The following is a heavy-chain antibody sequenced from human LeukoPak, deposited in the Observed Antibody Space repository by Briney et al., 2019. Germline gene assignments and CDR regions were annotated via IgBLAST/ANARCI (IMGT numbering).Heavy chain of an antibody. Sequence: PSETLSLTCAVSGGSITSTNWWSWVRQPPGKGLEWIGQIYHSGSTNYNPSLKSRATISVDKSKNQFSLKLSSVTAADTAVYYYAREPPHCSSTNCFFDYWGQGTLVTVSS. V-gene: IGHV4-4*02. J-gene: IGHJ4*02. CDR3: AREPPHCSSTNCFFDY. CDR1: GGSITSTNW. D-gene: IGHD2-2*01. CDR2: IYHSGST.